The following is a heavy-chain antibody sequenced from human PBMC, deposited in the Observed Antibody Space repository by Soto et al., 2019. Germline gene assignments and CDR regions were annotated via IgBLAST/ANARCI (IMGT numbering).Heavy chain of an antibody. CDR1: GGSISGYY. V-gene: IGHV4-59*01. D-gene: IGHD6-13*01. Sequence: ASETQCLTYPLSGGSISGYYGSWIRQPPGRGLECMGYVYYSGSTNYNPSLKSRVTISVDTSKNQISLRLKSVTAADTAVYYCARAETSGIHYFDYWGQGSLVTVSS. CDR2: VYYSGST. J-gene: IGHJ4*02. CDR3: ARAETSGIHYFDY.